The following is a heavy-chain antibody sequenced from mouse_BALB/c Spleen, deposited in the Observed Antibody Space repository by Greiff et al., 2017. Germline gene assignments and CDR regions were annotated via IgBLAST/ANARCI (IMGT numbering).Heavy chain of an antibody. V-gene: IGHV3-6*02. CDR3: ASPLLRRPYWYFDV. CDR1: GYSITSGYY. D-gene: IGHD1-2*01. Sequence: DVKLQESGPGLVKPSQSLSLTCSVTGYSITSGYYWYWIRQFPGNKLEWMGYISYDGSNNYNPSLKNRISITRDTSKNQLFLKLNSVTTEDTATYYCASPLLRRPYWYFDVWGAGTTVTVSS. CDR2: ISYDGSN. J-gene: IGHJ1*01.